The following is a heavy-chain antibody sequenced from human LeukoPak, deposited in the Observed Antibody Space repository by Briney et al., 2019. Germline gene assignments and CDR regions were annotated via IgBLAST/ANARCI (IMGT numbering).Heavy chain of an antibody. V-gene: IGHV4-59*08. CDR1: GGSIGTYY. J-gene: IGHJ6*04. CDR2: IYVTGT. Sequence: SETLSLTCTVSGGSIGTYYWSWIRQSPGKGLEWIGYIYVTGTRYNPYLQSRVTISVDRSKNQFFLKMSPVTAADTAVYYCARHIGGGIEDVDVWGKGTKVIVSS. CDR3: ARHIGGGIEDVDV. D-gene: IGHD3-16*02.